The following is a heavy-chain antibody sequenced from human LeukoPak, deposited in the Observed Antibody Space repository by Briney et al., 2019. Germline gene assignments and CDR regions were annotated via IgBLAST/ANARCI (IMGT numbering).Heavy chain of an antibody. CDR1: GYTFTSYG. J-gene: IGHJ4*02. CDR2: INAGNGNT. D-gene: IGHD3-22*01. Sequence: ASVKVSCKASGYTFTSYGISWVRQAPGQGLEWMGWINAGNGNTKYSQKFQGRVTITRDTSASTAYMELSSLRSEDTAVYYCARDRDYYDSSGYGYWGQGTLVTVSS. CDR3: ARDRDYYDSSGYGY. V-gene: IGHV1-18*01.